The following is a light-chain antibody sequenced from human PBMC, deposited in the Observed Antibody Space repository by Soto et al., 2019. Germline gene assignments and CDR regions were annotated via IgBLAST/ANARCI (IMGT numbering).Light chain of an antibody. CDR3: SSYTSSSLEV. V-gene: IGLV2-14*03. CDR2: DVT. CDR1: SSDVGGYDS. J-gene: IGLJ3*02. Sequence: QSALTQPASVSGSPGQSITISCTGTSSDVGGYDSVSWYQQHPGKAPKLMIFDVTTRPSGISNRFSGSRSGNTASLIISGLQAEDEADYYCSSYTSSSLEVFGGGTKLTVL.